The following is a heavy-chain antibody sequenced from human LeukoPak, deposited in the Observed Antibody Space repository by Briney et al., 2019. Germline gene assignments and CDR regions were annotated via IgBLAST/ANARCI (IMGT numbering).Heavy chain of an antibody. D-gene: IGHD2-2*01. CDR3: ARVSCSSTSCSLPYY. CDR2: IWYDGSNK. V-gene: IGHV3-33*01. Sequence: GGPRRLSCATSGFTFSSYGMHWVRHAPGKGLEWVALIWYDGSNKYYADSVKGRFTISRDNSNNTLYLQMNSLRAEDTAVYYCARVSCSSTSCSLPYYWGQGTLVTVSS. J-gene: IGHJ4*02. CDR1: GFTFSSYG.